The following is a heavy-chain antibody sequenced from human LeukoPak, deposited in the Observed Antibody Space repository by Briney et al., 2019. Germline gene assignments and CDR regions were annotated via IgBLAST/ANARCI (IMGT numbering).Heavy chain of an antibody. D-gene: IGHD3-9*01. CDR2: INPNSGGT. CDR1: GYTFTGYY. V-gene: IGHV1-2*02. J-gene: IGHJ4*02. CDR3: ARDRPGDILTGYGDY. Sequence: ASVKVSCKASGYTFTGYYMHWVRQAPGQGLEWMGWINPNSGGTNYAQKFQGRITMTRDTSISTAYMEPSRLRSDDTAVYYCARDRPGDILTGYGDYWGQGTLVTVSS.